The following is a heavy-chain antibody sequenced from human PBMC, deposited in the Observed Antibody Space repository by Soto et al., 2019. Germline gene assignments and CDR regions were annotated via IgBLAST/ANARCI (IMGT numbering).Heavy chain of an antibody. CDR1: GFTLSGFD. Sequence: EAQLVESGGGLVQPGGSLKLSCSAFGFTLSGFDIHWVRQASGEGLEWVGRIKTKVESYATALAASVKGRFTLSRDDPKNTAYLVMNSLKTEDTAVYYCTRRYCSGGGCSSDFDYWGQGTLVTVSS. D-gene: IGHD2-15*01. J-gene: IGHJ4*02. CDR3: TRRYCSGGGCSSDFDY. CDR2: IKTKVESYAT. V-gene: IGHV3-73*01.